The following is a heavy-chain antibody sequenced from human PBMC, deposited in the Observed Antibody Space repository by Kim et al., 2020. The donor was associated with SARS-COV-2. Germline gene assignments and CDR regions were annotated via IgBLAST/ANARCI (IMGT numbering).Heavy chain of an antibody. CDR1: GYTFTSYG. Sequence: ASVKVSCKASGYTFTSYGISWVRQAPGQGLEWMGWISAYNGNTNYAQKLQGRVTMTTDTSTSTAYMELRSLRSDDTAVYYCARDRVDSGSYAPPLDYWGQGTLVTVSS. J-gene: IGHJ4*02. V-gene: IGHV1-18*04. CDR2: ISAYNGNT. D-gene: IGHD1-26*01. CDR3: ARDRVDSGSYAPPLDY.